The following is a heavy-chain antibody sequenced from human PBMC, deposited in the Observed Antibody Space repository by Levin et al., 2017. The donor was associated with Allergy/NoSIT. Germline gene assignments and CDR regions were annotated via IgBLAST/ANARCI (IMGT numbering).Heavy chain of an antibody. Sequence: SETLSLTCSVSGGSTRLGGYYWGWIRQHPVKGLEWLGYIYYSGETFYNPSVESRLVISHDPSANQFSLKLTSLPAADTAVYYCVRAQTGYVSPFDFWGPGTLVTVSS. CDR3: VRAQTGYVSPFDF. D-gene: IGHD3-9*01. CDR2: IYYSGET. CDR1: GGSTRLGGYY. J-gene: IGHJ4*02. V-gene: IGHV4-31*03.